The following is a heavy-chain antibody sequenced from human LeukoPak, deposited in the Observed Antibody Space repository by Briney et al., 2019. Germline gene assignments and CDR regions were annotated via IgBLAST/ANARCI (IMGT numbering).Heavy chain of an antibody. CDR3: ARRYYGSGSHYYYYYMDV. V-gene: IGHV4-4*09. D-gene: IGHD3-10*01. J-gene: IGHJ6*03. CDR2: IYTSGST. Sequence: SETLSLTCTVSGGSISSYYWSWIRQPPGKGLERIGYIYTSGSTNYNPSLKSRVTISVDTSKNQFSLKLSSVTAADTAVYYCARRYYGSGSHYYYYYMDVWGKGTTVTVSS. CDR1: GGSISSYY.